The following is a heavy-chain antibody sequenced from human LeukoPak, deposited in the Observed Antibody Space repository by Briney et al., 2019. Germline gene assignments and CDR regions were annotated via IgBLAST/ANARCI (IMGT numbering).Heavy chain of an antibody. J-gene: IGHJ4*02. Sequence: SDTLSLTCAVSGYSITSSSWWGWIRQPPGKGLEWIGYIYHSGTTYYNPSLQSRVTMSVDTSKNQFSLELSSVTAVDTAVYYCARKENVYYYFDYWGQGTLVTVSS. CDR1: GYSITSSSW. CDR2: IYHSGTT. D-gene: IGHD3-10*01. V-gene: IGHV4-28*01. CDR3: ARKENVYYYFDY.